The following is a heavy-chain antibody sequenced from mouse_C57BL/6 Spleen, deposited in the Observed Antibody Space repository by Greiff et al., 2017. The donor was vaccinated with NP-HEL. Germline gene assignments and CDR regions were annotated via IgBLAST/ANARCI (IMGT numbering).Heavy chain of an antibody. CDR3: ARPVVGWYFDV. Sequence: QVQLQQPGAELVKPGASVKLSCKASGYTFTSYWMHWVKQRPGQGLEWIGMIHPNSGSTNYNETFKSKATLTVDKSSSTAYMQLSSLTSEDTAVDDSARPVVGWYFDVWGTGTTVTVSS. CDR2: IHPNSGST. CDR1: GYTFTSYW. J-gene: IGHJ1*03. V-gene: IGHV1-64*01. D-gene: IGHD1-1*01.